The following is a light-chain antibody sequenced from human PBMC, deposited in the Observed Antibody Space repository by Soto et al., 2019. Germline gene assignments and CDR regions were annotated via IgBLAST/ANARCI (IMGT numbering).Light chain of an antibody. CDR1: QSISSY. J-gene: IGKJ4*01. CDR2: AAS. V-gene: IGKV1-39*01. Sequence: DSQMTQSPSSLSASVGDRVTITCRASQSISSYLNWYQQKPGKAPKLLIYAASSLQSGVPSRFSGSGSGTDFTLTISSLQPEDFATYYCQQSYSTPDTFGGGTK. CDR3: QQSYSTPDT.